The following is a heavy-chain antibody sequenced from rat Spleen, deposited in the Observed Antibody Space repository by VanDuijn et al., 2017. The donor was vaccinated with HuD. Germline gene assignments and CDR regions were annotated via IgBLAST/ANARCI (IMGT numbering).Heavy chain of an antibody. D-gene: IGHD1-1*01. CDR1: GFTFRDYG. CDR2: ISYDGGST. V-gene: IGHV5-20*01. CDR3: AKDLDDSGDYWFGF. Sequence: EVQLVESGGGLVQPGRSMKLSCAASGFTFRDYGMDWVLQAPTKGLEWVASISYDGGSTYYRDSVKGRFTIFSDDAKSTIYLQMERLRSVDTATYDGAKDLDDSGDYWFGFWGQGSLVTVSP. J-gene: IGHJ3*01.